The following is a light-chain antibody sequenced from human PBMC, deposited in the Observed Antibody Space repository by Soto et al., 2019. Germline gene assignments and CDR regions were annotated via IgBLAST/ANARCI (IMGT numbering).Light chain of an antibody. CDR3: QQYDNLRIS. Sequence: DIQMTQSPSSLSASVGDRVTITCQASQDISKYLNRYQQKPGKAPKLLIYHASNLETGVPSRFTGSGSGTDFTFTISSLQPEDIATYYCQQYDNLRISFGQGTRLEIK. CDR2: HAS. V-gene: IGKV1-33*01. CDR1: QDISKY. J-gene: IGKJ5*01.